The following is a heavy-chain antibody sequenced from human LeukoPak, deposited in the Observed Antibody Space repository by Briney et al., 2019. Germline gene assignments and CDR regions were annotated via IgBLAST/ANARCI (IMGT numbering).Heavy chain of an antibody. J-gene: IGHJ6*03. D-gene: IGHD2-2*01. CDR2: ISNTGDII. CDR1: GFTFSNYE. V-gene: IGHV3-48*03. Sequence: GGSLRLSCAASGFTFSNYEMNWVRQAPGEGLEWISHISNTGDIIHYADSVEGRFTISRDNAKNSLYLQMNSLRAEDTAVYYCAKDATAVVGTVYMDVWGKGTTVTISS. CDR3: AKDATAVVGTVYMDV.